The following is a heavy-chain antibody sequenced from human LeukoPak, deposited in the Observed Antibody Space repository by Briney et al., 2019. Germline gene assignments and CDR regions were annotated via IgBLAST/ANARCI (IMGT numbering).Heavy chain of an antibody. J-gene: IGHJ4*02. Sequence: SETLSLTCAVSGGSFSGYYWSWIRQPPGKGLEWIGEINHSGSTNYNPSLKRRVTISVDTSKNQFSLKLSSVIAADTAVYYCARGFGGFMITFGGVSHFDYWGQGTLVTVSS. CDR3: ARGFGGFMITFGGVSHFDY. CDR1: GGSFSGYY. V-gene: IGHV4-34*01. D-gene: IGHD3-16*01. CDR2: INHSGST.